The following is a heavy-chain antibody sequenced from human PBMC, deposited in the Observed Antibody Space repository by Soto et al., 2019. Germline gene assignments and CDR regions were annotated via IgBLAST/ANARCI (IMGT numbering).Heavy chain of an antibody. D-gene: IGHD2-2*01. J-gene: IGHJ4*02. CDR1: GFTISNYY. CDR3: ARLTGTRWSSFDY. Sequence: EVQLVESGGGLVQPGGSLRLSCEASGFTISNYYMTWVRQAPGKGLEWVANIKGAGSEKHYVDSVKGRFTISRDNAKKSLYLQMNSLGVEDTAGYYCARLTGTRWSSFDYWGQGTLVTVAS. V-gene: IGHV3-7*01. CDR2: IKGAGSEK.